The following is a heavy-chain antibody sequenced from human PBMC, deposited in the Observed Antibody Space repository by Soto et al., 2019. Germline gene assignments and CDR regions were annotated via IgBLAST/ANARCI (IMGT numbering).Heavy chain of an antibody. CDR2: IYHSGST. J-gene: IGHJ4*02. V-gene: IGHV4-30-2*01. D-gene: IGHD5-12*01. Sequence: QLQLQESGSGLVKPSQTLSLTCAVSGGSISSGGYSWSWIRQPPGKGLEWIGYIYHSGSTYYNPSLKRPVTISVDRAKNQFSLKLSSVTAADTAVYYCAAGAGLPRYYWGQGTLVTVSS. CDR1: GGSISSGGYS. CDR3: AAGAGLPRYY.